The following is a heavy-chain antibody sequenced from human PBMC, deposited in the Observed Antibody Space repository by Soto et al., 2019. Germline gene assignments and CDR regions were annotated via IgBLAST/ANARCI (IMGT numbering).Heavy chain of an antibody. CDR3: ARVRVVVVPAAIRHYGMDV. CDR1: GGTFSSYA. J-gene: IGHJ6*02. CDR2: IIPIFGTA. D-gene: IGHD2-2*02. V-gene: IGHV1-69*06. Sequence: SVKVSCKASGGTFSSYAISWVRQAPGQGLEWMGGIIPIFGTANYAHKFQGRVTITADKSTSTAYMELSSLRSEDTAVYYCARVRVVVVPAAIRHYGMDVWGQGTTVTVSS.